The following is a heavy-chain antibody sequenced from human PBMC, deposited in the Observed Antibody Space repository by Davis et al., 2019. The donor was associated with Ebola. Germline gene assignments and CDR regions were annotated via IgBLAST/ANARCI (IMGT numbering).Heavy chain of an antibody. Sequence: GESLKISCKGSGYTFTNYWIVWVRQLPGKGLEWMGIIYPADSDTRYNPSFQGLVTISADKSINTAYLQWSSLKASDTAMYYCARQGYCNSTSCNNWFDPWGQGTLVTVSS. CDR3: ARQGYCNSTSCNNWFDP. V-gene: IGHV5-51*01. D-gene: IGHD2-2*01. CDR1: GYTFTNYW. J-gene: IGHJ5*02. CDR2: IYPADSDT.